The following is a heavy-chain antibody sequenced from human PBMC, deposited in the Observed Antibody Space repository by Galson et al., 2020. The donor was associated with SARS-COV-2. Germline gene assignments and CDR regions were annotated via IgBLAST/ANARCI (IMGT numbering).Heavy chain of an antibody. V-gene: IGHV3-33*01. CDR1: GFTFSSYG. CDR3: ARDPRGWSQYYFDY. CDR2: IWYDGSNK. Sequence: GGSLRLSCAASGFTFSSYGMHWVRQAPGKGLEWVAVIWYDGSNKYYADSVKGRFTISRDNSKNTLYLKMNSLRAEDTAVYYCARDPRGWSQYYFDYWGQGTLVTVSS. J-gene: IGHJ4*02. D-gene: IGHD2-15*01.